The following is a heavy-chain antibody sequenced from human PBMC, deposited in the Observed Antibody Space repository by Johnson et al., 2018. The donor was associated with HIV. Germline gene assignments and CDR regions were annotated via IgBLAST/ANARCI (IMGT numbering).Heavy chain of an antibody. CDR3: AAYYDFWSGSYTSGFDI. J-gene: IGHJ3*02. Sequence: QVQLVESGGGVVQPGRSLRLSCAASGFTFSSYGMHWVRQAPAKGLEWVAVISYDGSNQYYADSVKGRLTISRDNSKNTVFLQMNSLRPEDTAMYYCAAYYDFWSGSYTSGFDIWGQGTMVTVSS. CDR2: ISYDGSNQ. CDR1: GFTFSSYG. V-gene: IGHV3-30*04. D-gene: IGHD3-3*01.